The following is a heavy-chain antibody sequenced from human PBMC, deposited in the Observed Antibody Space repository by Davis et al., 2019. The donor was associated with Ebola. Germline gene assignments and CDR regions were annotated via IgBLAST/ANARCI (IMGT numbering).Heavy chain of an antibody. V-gene: IGHV4-59*11. CDR2: IYYSGST. D-gene: IGHD2-2*02. Sequence: SETLSLTCTVSGGSISSHYWRWIRQPPGKGLEWIGSIYYSGSTYYNPSLKSRVTISVDTSKNQFSLKLSSVTAADTAVYYCARVSLYQLLHRGVDYWGQGTLVTVSS. CDR3: ARVSLYQLLHRGVDY. J-gene: IGHJ4*02. CDR1: GGSISSHY.